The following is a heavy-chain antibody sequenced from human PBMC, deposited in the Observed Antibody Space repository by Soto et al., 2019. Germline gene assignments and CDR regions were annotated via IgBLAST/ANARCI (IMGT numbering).Heavy chain of an antibody. CDR1: GFTFSSYG. Sequence: SLRLSCAASGFTFSSYGMHWVRQAPGKGLEWVAVIWYDGSNKYYADSVKGRFTISRDNSKNTLYLQMNSLRAEDTAVYYCARAIAARPPYYYYGMDVWGQGTTVTVSS. CDR3: ARAIAARPPYYYYGMDV. D-gene: IGHD6-6*01. CDR2: IWYDGSNK. J-gene: IGHJ6*02. V-gene: IGHV3-33*01.